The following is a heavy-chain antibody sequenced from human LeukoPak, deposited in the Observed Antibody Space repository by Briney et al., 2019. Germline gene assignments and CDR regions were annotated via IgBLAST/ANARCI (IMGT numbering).Heavy chain of an antibody. Sequence: ASVKVSCKASGYTFTGYYMHWVRQAPGQGLEWMGWINPNSGGTNYAQKFQGRVTMTRDTSTTTVHMELSSLRSDDTAVYYCARDYRIDGYNRGVDHWGQGTLVTVSS. V-gene: IGHV1-2*02. CDR1: GYTFTGYY. D-gene: IGHD5-24*01. J-gene: IGHJ4*02. CDR2: INPNSGGT. CDR3: ARDYRIDGYNRGVDH.